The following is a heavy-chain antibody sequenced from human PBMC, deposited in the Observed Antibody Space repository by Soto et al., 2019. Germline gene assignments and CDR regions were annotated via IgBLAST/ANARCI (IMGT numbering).Heavy chain of an antibody. CDR1: GFTFSDYG. D-gene: IGHD2-15*01. J-gene: IGHJ4*02. CDR3: AKDLYGVPSGGWQVLDN. Sequence: QVQLVESGGGVVQPGRSLRLSCAASGFTFSDYGMHWVRQAPGKGLEWVAVISYDGSNKDSADSVKGRFTISRDNSRNTLYLQVNSLRAEDTAVYFCAKDLYGVPSGGWQVLDNWGQGTLVTVSS. V-gene: IGHV3-30*18. CDR2: ISYDGSNK.